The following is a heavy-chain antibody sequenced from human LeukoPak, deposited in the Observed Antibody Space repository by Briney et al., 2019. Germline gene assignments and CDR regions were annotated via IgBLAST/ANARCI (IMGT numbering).Heavy chain of an antibody. CDR3: ARGLLVSSSITMVRGVPFDY. CDR1: GFTFSSYA. Sequence: PGGSLRLSCAASGFTFSSYAMHWVRQAPGKGLEWVAVISYDGSNKYYADSVKGRFTISRDNSKNTLYLQMNSLRAEDTAVYYCARGLLVSSSITMVRGVPFDYWGQGTLVTVSS. J-gene: IGHJ4*02. V-gene: IGHV3-30-3*01. D-gene: IGHD3-10*01. CDR2: ISYDGSNK.